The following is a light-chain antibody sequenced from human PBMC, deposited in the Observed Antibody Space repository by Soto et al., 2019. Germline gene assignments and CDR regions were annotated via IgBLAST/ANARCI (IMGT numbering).Light chain of an antibody. V-gene: IGKV1-5*01. CDR2: DAS. CDR1: QSIHRW. J-gene: IGKJ1*01. CDR3: QHYNSYSEA. Sequence: DIQMTQSPSTLSASVGDRVTITCRASQSIHRWLAWYQQKAGKAPKVLIYDASSLDSGVPSRFSGSGSGTEFTLTISSLQPDDFATYYCQHYNSYSEAFGQGTKVELK.